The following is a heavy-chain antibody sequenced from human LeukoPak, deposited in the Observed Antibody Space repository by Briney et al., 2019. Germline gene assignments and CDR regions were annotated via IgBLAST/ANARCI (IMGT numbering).Heavy chain of an antibody. CDR2: INSDGSST. CDR1: GFTFSNYW. Sequence: GGSLRLSCAASGFTFSNYWTHWVRQAPGKGLVWVSRINSDGSSTTYADSVKGRFTISRDKAKNTLYLQMNSLRAEDTAVYYCARDPHGYWWFDPWGQGTLVTVSS. J-gene: IGHJ5*02. V-gene: IGHV3-74*03. CDR3: ARDPHGYWWFDP. D-gene: IGHD5-18*01.